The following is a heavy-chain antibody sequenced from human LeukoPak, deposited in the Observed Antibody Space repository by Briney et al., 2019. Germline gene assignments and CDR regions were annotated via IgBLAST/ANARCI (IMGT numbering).Heavy chain of an antibody. V-gene: IGHV3-30*02. CDR3: AKEAEPYYYDAKTFDY. J-gene: IGHJ4*02. CDR2: IEYDGSNK. D-gene: IGHD3-22*01. CDR1: GFTFSSYG. Sequence: GGSLRLSCAASGFTFSSYGMHWVRQAPGKGLEWVAFIEYDGSNKYYADSVKGRCTISRDNSKNTLYLQMNSLRAEDTAVYYCAKEAEPYYYDAKTFDYWGQGTLVTVSS.